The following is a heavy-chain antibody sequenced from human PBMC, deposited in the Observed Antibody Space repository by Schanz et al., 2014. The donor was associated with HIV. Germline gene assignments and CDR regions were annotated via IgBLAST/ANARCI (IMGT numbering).Heavy chain of an antibody. Sequence: QVQLVQSGAEVKKPGSSVKVSCTASGGTFSSYAISWVRQAPGQGLEWMGGIIPIFGTTNYAQKFQGRVMITADESTSTAYMELSSLRSEDTAVYYCASGRFDTVIWWGDAFLIWGRGTMVTVSS. CDR2: IIPIFGTT. J-gene: IGHJ3*02. CDR3: ASGRFDTVIWWGDAFLI. V-gene: IGHV1-69*01. D-gene: IGHD5-18*01. CDR1: GGTFSSYA.